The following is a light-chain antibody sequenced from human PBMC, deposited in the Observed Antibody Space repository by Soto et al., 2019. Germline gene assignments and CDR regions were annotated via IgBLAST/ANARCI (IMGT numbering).Light chain of an antibody. CDR1: QDVGKF. CDR3: QQRNSWPLT. Sequence: VLTQSPDTLSLSPGERATPSCRASQDVGKFLVWYHQKPGLSPSLVIYEASKRATDIPDRFSGSGSGTAFTLTINRLEPEDVGFYYCQQRNSWPLTFGGGTKVDIK. CDR2: EAS. V-gene: IGKV3-11*01. J-gene: IGKJ4*01.